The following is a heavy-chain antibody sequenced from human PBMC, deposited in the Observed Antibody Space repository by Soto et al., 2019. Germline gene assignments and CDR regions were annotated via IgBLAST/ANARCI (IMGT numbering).Heavy chain of an antibody. Sequence: SETLSLTCTVSGGSISSDGYSWSWIRQPPGKGLEWIGYIYHSVSTYYNPSLKSRVTISVDRSKNQFSLKLSSVTAADTAVYYCTKVPDYSGQGTLVTVSS. V-gene: IGHV4-30-2*01. CDR2: IYHSVST. CDR1: GGSISSDGYS. CDR3: TKVPDY. J-gene: IGHJ4*02.